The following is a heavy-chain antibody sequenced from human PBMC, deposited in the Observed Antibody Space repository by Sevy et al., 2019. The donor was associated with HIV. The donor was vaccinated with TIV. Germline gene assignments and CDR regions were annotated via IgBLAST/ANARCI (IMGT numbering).Heavy chain of an antibody. CDR3: AKGVPGPFDP. V-gene: IGHV3-23*01. J-gene: IGHJ5*02. CDR1: GFTFGNYP. Sequence: GGSLRLSCAASGFTFGNYPMTWVRQAPRKGLEWVSGISGGGDSTYYADSVKGRFTISRDNSKKTLYLQMNSLRAEDTAVYYCAKGVPGPFDPWGQGTLVTVSS. CDR2: ISGGGDST. D-gene: IGHD3-10*01.